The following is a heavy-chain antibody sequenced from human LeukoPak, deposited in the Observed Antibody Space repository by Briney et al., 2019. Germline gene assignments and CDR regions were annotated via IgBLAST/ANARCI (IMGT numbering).Heavy chain of an antibody. D-gene: IGHD3-9*01. Sequence: SETLSLTCTVSGGSISSSSYYWSWIRQPAGKGLEWIGRIYTSGSTNYNPSLKSRVTMSVDTSKNQFSLKLSSVTAADTAVYYCAREPYDILTYFDYWGQGTLVTVSS. J-gene: IGHJ4*02. CDR1: GGSISSSSYY. CDR3: AREPYDILTYFDY. CDR2: IYTSGST. V-gene: IGHV4-61*02.